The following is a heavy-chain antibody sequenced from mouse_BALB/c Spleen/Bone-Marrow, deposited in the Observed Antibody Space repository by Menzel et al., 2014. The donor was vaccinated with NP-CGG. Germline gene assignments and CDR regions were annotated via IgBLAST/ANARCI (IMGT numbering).Heavy chain of an antibody. CDR3: ARDNYGSRFDY. CDR1: GFTFSSYG. CDR2: INNNDGNT. J-gene: IGHJ2*01. Sequence: DVMLVESGGGLVQPGGSLKLSCAASGFTFSSYGMSWVRQTPDKRLELVATINNNDGNTYYPDSVKGRFTISRDNAKSTLYLQMSSLKSEGTAMYYCARDNYGSRFDYWGQGTTLTVSS. V-gene: IGHV5-6-3*01. D-gene: IGHD1-1*01.